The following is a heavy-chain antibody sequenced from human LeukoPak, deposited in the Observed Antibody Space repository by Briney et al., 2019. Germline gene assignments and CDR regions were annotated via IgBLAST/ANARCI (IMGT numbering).Heavy chain of an antibody. Sequence: GGSLRLSCATSGFTFSSYEMNWVRQAPGKGLEWVSYISHSGTSIYYADSVKGRFTFSRDNAKNSLFLQMNSLRAEDTAVYYCAGGRAVAGSHYGMDVWGKGTTVTVSS. J-gene: IGHJ6*04. CDR2: ISHSGTSI. CDR1: GFTFSSYE. V-gene: IGHV3-48*03. CDR3: AGGRAVAGSHYGMDV. D-gene: IGHD6-19*01.